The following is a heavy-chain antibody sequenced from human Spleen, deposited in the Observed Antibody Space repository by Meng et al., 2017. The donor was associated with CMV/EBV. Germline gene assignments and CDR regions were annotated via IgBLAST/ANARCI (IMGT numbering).Heavy chain of an antibody. CDR1: GFTFSSYA. D-gene: IGHD2-21*01. V-gene: IGHV3-30*04. CDR2: ISYDGSNK. Sequence: GESLKISCAASGFTFSSYAMHWVRQAPGKGLEWVAVISYDGSNKYYADSVKGRFTISRDNSKNTLYLQMNSLRAEDTAVYYCARERVVVIAIIPHSPGYWGQGTLVTVSS. J-gene: IGHJ4*02. CDR3: ARERVVVIAIIPHSPGY.